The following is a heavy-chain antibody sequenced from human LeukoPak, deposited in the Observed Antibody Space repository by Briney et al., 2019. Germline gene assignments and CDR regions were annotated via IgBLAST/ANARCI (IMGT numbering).Heavy chain of an antibody. CDR1: GYTFTIYY. Sequence: GASVTVSFKASGYTFTIYYMHWVRQAPGQGLEWMGWINPNSGGTNYAQKFQGRVTMTRDTSISTAYMELSRLRSDDTAVYYCAREEYYDFWSGYQSYGMDVWGQGTTVTVSS. D-gene: IGHD3-3*01. CDR3: AREEYYDFWSGYQSYGMDV. CDR2: INPNSGGT. V-gene: IGHV1-2*02. J-gene: IGHJ6*02.